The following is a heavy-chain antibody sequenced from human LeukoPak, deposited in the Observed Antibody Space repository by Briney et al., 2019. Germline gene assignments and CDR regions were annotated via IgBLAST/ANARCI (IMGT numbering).Heavy chain of an antibody. Sequence: SGPTLVNPTQTLTLTCTFSGFSLSTNRVGVGWIRQPPGKALEWLALIYWDDDKRYSPSLKSRLTITKDTSKNRVVLTMTNMDPVDTATYYCALLKFYDSSGYFPGLDHWGRGTLVTVSS. CDR3: ALLKFYDSSGYFPGLDH. V-gene: IGHV2-5*02. CDR1: GFSLSTNRVG. CDR2: IYWDDDK. D-gene: IGHD3-22*01. J-gene: IGHJ4*02.